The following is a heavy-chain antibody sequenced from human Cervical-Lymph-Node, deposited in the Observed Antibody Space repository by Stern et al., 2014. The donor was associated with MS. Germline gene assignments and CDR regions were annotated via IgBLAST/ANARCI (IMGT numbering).Heavy chain of an antibody. CDR2: IYYSGST. D-gene: IGHD4-17*01. V-gene: IGHV4-31*03. CDR3: ARDSPWTTVTYSKDYWYFDL. CDR1: GGSISSGGYY. J-gene: IGHJ2*01. Sequence: VQLVESGPGLVKPSQTLSLTCTVSGGSISSGGYYWSWIRQHPGKGLEWIGYIYYSGSTYYNPSLKSRVTISVDTSKNQFSLKLSSVTAADTAVYYCARDSPWTTVTYSKDYWYFDLWGRGTLVTVSS.